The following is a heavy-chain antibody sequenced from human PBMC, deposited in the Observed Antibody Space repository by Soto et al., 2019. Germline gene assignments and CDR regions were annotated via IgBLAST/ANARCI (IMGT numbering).Heavy chain of an antibody. J-gene: IGHJ4*02. V-gene: IGHV1-18*01. CDR1: GYTFNTYF. D-gene: IGHD3-3*02. Sequence: HVQLVQSGGELKKPGASVKVSCNTSGYTFNTYFITWVRQAPGQGLEWMGWISPHTGNTNYAEKFQGRVTMTEDTITNTAYMELRNLTIDHTAVYYCARDTVISFDYWGQGTPVTFSS. CDR2: ISPHTGNT. CDR3: ARDTVISFDY.